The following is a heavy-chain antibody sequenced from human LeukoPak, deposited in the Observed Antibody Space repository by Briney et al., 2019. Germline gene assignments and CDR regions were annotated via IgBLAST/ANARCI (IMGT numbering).Heavy chain of an antibody. D-gene: IGHD4-17*01. V-gene: IGHV4-31*03. CDR2: IYYSGST. CDR1: GGSISSGGYY. J-gene: IGHJ4*02. CDR3: ARDLNGYGPFDY. Sequence: TQTLSLTCTVSGGSISSGGYYWNWIRQHPGKGLEWIGYIYYSGSTYYNPSLKSRLTISVDTSKNQFSLKLSSVTAADTAVYYYARDLNGYGPFDYWGQGTLVTVSS.